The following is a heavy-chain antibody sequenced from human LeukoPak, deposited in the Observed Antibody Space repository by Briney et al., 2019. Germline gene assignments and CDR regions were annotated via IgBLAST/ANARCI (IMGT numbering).Heavy chain of an antibody. CDR3: ARIRDGYNDAYDI. J-gene: IGHJ3*02. V-gene: IGHV1-46*01. D-gene: IGHD5-24*01. CDR1: GYTFTGYY. Sequence: GASVKVSCKASGYTFTGYYMHWVRQAPGQGLEWMGLINPGGDNTDYAQNFQGRVTMTRDTSTSTVCMGLSSLRSEDTAVYYCARIRDGYNDAYDIWGQGTMVTVSS. CDR2: INPGGDNT.